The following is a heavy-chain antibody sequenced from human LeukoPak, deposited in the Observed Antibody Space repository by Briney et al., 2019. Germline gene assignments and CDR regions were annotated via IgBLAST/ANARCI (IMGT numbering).Heavy chain of an antibody. CDR3: ARGDLRFDY. Sequence: SETLSLTCAVSSGSISSGGYSWSWIRQPPGKGLEWIGYIYHSGSTYYNPSLKSRVTISVDRSKNQFSLKLSSVTAADTAVYYCARGDLRFDYWGQGTVVTVSS. CDR1: SGSISSGGYS. V-gene: IGHV4-30-2*01. CDR2: IYHSGST. D-gene: IGHD5-12*01. J-gene: IGHJ4*02.